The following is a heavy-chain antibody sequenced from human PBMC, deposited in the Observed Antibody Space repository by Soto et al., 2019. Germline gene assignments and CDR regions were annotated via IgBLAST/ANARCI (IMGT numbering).Heavy chain of an antibody. CDR1: GDRVSSNSAA. J-gene: IGHJ3*02. V-gene: IGHV6-1*01. CDR3: ARDWVTMVRGGFGAFDI. Sequence: PSQTLSLTCVISGDRVSSNSAAWNWIRQSPSRGLEWLGRTYYRSKWYNDYAVSVKSRITINPDTSKNQFSLQLNSVTPEDTAVYYCARDWVTMVRGGFGAFDIWGQGTMVTVSS. D-gene: IGHD3-10*01. CDR2: TYYRSKWYN.